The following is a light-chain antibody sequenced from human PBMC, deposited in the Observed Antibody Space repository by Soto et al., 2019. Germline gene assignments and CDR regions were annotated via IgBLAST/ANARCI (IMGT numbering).Light chain of an antibody. CDR3: QQYDSSLYT. V-gene: IGKV3-20*01. J-gene: IGKJ2*01. CDR2: GAS. Sequence: EIGLTQSPGTLSLSPGERATLSCRASQSVSSSYVAWYQQKPGQAPRLLIYGASSRATGIPDRFSGSGSGTDFTLSISRLEPEDFAVYYCQQYDSSLYTFGQGTKVDIK. CDR1: QSVSSSY.